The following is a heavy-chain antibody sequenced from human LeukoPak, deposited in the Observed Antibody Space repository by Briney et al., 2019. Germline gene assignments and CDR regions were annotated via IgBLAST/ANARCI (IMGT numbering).Heavy chain of an antibody. CDR3: AKGEQWELLPRYFQH. D-gene: IGHD1-26*01. J-gene: IGHJ1*01. V-gene: IGHV3-23*01. Sequence: PGGSLRLSCAASGFTFSSYSMNWVRQAPGKGLEWVSAISGSGGSTYYADSVKGRFTISRDNSKNTLYLQMNSLRAEDTAVYYCAKGEQWELLPRYFQHWGQGTLVTVSS. CDR1: GFTFSSYS. CDR2: ISGSGGST.